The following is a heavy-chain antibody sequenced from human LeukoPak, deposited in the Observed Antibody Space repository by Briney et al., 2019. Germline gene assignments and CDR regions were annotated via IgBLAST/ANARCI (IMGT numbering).Heavy chain of an antibody. V-gene: IGHV3-21*01. D-gene: IGHD3-22*01. Sequence: GGSLRLSCAASGFTFSSYSMNWVRQAPGKGLEWVSSISGSSSYIYYADSVKGRFTISRDNAKNSLYLQMNSLRAEDTAVYYCARGAHYYDSSGYLFDYWGQGTLVTVSS. CDR1: GFTFSSYS. CDR3: ARGAHYYDSSGYLFDY. J-gene: IGHJ4*02. CDR2: ISGSSSYI.